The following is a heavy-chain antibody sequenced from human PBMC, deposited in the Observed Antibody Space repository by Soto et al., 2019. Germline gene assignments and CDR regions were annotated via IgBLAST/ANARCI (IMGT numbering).Heavy chain of an antibody. CDR1: GFSFDVYG. V-gene: IGHV3-9*01. CDR3: AKGTGTTGGPRYFDY. CDR2: ISGRGAGGSIT. J-gene: IGHJ4*02. Sequence: GGSLRLSCVASGFSFDVYGMHWVRLAPGKGLEWVARISGRGAGGSITGYADSVKGRFTISRDNAKSSLYLEMNSLRAEDTALYYCAKGTGTTGGPRYFDYWGQGTLVTVSS. D-gene: IGHD1-1*01.